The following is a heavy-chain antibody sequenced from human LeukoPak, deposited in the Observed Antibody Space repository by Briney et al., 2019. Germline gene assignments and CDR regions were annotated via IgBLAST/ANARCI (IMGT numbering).Heavy chain of an antibody. Sequence: GGSLRLSCAAPGFTFSSYSMNWVRQAPGKGLEWVSSISSSSSYIYYADSVKGRFTISRDNAKNSLYLQMNSLRAEDTAVYYCARPVGYSYGTDAFDIWGQGTMVTVSS. J-gene: IGHJ3*02. CDR3: ARPVGYSYGTDAFDI. V-gene: IGHV3-21*01. D-gene: IGHD5-18*01. CDR2: ISSSSSYI. CDR1: GFTFSSYS.